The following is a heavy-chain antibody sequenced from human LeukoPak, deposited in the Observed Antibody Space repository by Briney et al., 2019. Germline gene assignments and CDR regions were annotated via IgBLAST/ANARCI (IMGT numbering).Heavy chain of an antibody. V-gene: IGHV1-69*05. D-gene: IGHD6-19*01. Sequence: SVKVSFKASGGTFSSYAISWVRQAPGQGLEWMGRIIPIFGTANYAQKFQGRVTITTDESTSTAYMELSSLRSEDTAVYYCARDPPHSYSSGWYYFDYWGQGTLVTVSS. CDR2: IIPIFGTA. J-gene: IGHJ4*02. CDR3: ARDPPHSYSSGWYYFDY. CDR1: GGTFSSYA.